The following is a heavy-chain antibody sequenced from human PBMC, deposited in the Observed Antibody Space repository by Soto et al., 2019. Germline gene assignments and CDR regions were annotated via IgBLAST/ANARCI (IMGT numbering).Heavy chain of an antibody. D-gene: IGHD6-13*01. CDR3: IWQQDFYYGRAV. J-gene: IGHJ6*02. V-gene: IGHV3-15*01. CDR2: IKSKTDGGTA. CDR1: GFTFSNVW. Sequence: GGSLRLSCAASGFTFSNVWMSWVRQAPGKGLEWVGRIKSKTDGGTAHYAAPVKGRFTISRDDSRNTVYLQMNSLKPEDTALYYCIWQQDFYYGRAVWGQGTTVTVSS.